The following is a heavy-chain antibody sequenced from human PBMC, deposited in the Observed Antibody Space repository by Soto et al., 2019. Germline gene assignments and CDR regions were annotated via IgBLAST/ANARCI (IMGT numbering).Heavy chain of an antibody. V-gene: IGHV3-64*01. CDR3: ASGGAFIV. J-gene: IGHJ4*02. CDR2: ISSNGGST. CDR1: GFTFSSYA. Sequence: EVQLVESGGGLVQPGGSLRLSCAASGFTFSSYAMHWVRQAPGKGLEYVSAISSNGGSTYYANSVKGRFTISRDNSKNTLYLQMGSLRAEDMAVYYCASGGAFIVWGQGTLVTVSS. D-gene: IGHD2-15*01.